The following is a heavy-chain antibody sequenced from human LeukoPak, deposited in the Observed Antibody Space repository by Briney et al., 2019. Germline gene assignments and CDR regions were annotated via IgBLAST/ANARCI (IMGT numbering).Heavy chain of an antibody. V-gene: IGHV3-74*03. CDR1: GFTFSNYW. Sequence: PGGSLRLSCAASGFTFSNYWMHWVRQAPGKGLGWVSRINSDGSTRKYADSVKGRFTISRDNAKNTLYLQMNSLSAEDTAVSYCARRSTSGSYYDDWGQGILVTVSS. CDR2: INSDGSTR. J-gene: IGHJ4*02. D-gene: IGHD3-10*01. CDR3: ARRSTSGSYYDD.